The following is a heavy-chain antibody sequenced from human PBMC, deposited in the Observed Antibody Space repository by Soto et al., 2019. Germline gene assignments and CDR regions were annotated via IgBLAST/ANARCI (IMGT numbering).Heavy chain of an antibody. Sequence: SQTLSLTCAISGDSVSSNSAAWNWIRQSPSRGPEWLGRTYYRSKWYNDYAVSVKSRITINPDTSKNQFSLQLNSVTPEDTALYYCARKDGRDSSGYYGMDVWGQGTTVTVSS. CDR1: GDSVSSNSAA. V-gene: IGHV6-1*01. J-gene: IGHJ6*02. D-gene: IGHD3-22*01. CDR3: ARKDGRDSSGYYGMDV. CDR2: TYYRSKWYN.